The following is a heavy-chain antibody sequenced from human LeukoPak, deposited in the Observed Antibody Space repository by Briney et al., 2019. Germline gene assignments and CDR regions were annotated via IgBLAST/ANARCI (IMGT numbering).Heavy chain of an antibody. CDR1: GGSISSYY. J-gene: IGHJ4*02. D-gene: IGHD6-13*01. CDR3: ARETNSSSWRALDY. V-gene: IGHV4-4*07. CDR2: IYTSDST. Sequence: SETLSPTCTVSGGSISSYYWSWIRQPAGKGLEWIGRIYTSDSTNYNPSLKSRVTMSVDTSKNQFSLKLNSVTAADTAVYYCARETNSSSWRALDYWGQGTLVTVSS.